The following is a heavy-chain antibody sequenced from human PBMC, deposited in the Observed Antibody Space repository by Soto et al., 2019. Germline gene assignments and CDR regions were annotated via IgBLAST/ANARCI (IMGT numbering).Heavy chain of an antibody. Sequence: GSLRLSCAASGFTFSSYGMHRVRQAPGKGLDWVAVIWYDGSNKYYADSVKGRFTISRDNSKNTLYLQMNSLRAEDTAVYYCAKDGGYSSGRYGAWGQGTLVTVSS. CDR3: AKDGGYSSGRYGA. D-gene: IGHD6-19*01. CDR1: GFTFSSYG. V-gene: IGHV3-33*06. J-gene: IGHJ5*02. CDR2: IWYDGSNK.